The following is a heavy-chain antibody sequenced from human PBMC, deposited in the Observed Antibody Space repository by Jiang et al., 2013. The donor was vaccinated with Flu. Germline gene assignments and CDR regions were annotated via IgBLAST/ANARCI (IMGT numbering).Heavy chain of an antibody. V-gene: IGHV4-34*01. CDR1: GGSFSGYY. CDR2: INHSGST. CDR3: ARGRVILWWRHGMDV. Sequence: LLKPSETLSLTCAVYGGSFSGYYWSWIRQPPGKGLEWIGEINHSGSTNYNPSLKSRVTISVDTSKNQFSLKLSSVTAADTAVYYCARGRVILWWRHGMDVWGQGTTVTVSS. J-gene: IGHJ6*02. D-gene: IGHD2-21*01.